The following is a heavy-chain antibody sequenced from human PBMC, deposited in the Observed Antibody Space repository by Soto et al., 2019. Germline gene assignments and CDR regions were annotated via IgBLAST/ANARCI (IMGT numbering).Heavy chain of an antibody. CDR2: ISRSSSYI. D-gene: IGHD3-3*01. Sequence: EVQLVESGGGLVKPGGSLRLSCAASGFTFSSYSINWVRQAPGKGLEWVSSISRSSSYIYYADSVKGRFTISRDNAKNSLYLQMNSLRAEDTAVYYCARDQQLEWLLYGDKRYYFDYWGQGTLVTVSS. J-gene: IGHJ4*02. CDR1: GFTFSSYS. CDR3: ARDQQLEWLLYGDKRYYFDY. V-gene: IGHV3-21*01.